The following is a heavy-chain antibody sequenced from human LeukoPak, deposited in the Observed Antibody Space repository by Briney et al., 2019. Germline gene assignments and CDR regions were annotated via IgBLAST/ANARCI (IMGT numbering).Heavy chain of an antibody. CDR3: ARDFFGAGSYSSGWP. V-gene: IGHV3-21*01. Sequence: GGSLRLSCAASGFTFSSYSMNWVRQAPGKGLEWVSSISSSSSYIYYADSVKGRFTISRDNAKNSLYLQMNSLRAEDTAVYYCARDFFGAGSYSSGWPWGQGTLVTVSS. CDR2: ISSSSSYI. J-gene: IGHJ5*02. CDR1: GFTFSSYS. D-gene: IGHD6-19*01.